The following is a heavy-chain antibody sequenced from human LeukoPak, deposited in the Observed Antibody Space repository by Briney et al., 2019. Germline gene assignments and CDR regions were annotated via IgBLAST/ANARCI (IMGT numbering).Heavy chain of an antibody. D-gene: IGHD5-18*01. CDR3: ARLNVDTTMAHDY. CDR1: GGSISSYY. V-gene: IGHV4-59*01. Sequence: PSETLSLTCTVSGGSISSYYWSWIRQPPGKGLEWIGYIYYSGSTNHNPSLKSRVTISVDTSKNQFSLKLSSVTAAGTAVYYCARLNVDTTMAHDYWGQGTLVTVSS. J-gene: IGHJ4*02. CDR2: IYYSGST.